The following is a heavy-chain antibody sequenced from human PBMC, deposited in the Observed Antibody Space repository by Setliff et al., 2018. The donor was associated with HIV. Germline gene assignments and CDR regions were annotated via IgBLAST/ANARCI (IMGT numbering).Heavy chain of an antibody. D-gene: IGHD3-3*01. CDR1: GESFSDDY. Sequence: SETLSLTCAVYGESFSDDYWGWIRQPPGKGLEWIGNIYYSGSTYYNPSLKSRVTISVDMSKNQFSLRLTSVTAADTAMYYCARHDFWSGYHNWFDPWGQGTLVTVSS. CDR2: IYYSGST. V-gene: IGHV4-34*01. J-gene: IGHJ5*02. CDR3: ARHDFWSGYHNWFDP.